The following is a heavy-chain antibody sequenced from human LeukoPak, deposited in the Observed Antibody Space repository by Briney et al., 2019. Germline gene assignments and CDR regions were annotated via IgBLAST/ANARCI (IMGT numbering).Heavy chain of an antibody. CDR1: GFIFSRYG. Sequence: GRSLRLSCAASGFIFSRYGMHWVRQAPGKGLEWVAVIWYDGTDKYYADSVRGRFTISRDNSKNTLYLRMNSLRAEDTAVYYCARANYGSGSNYYYGMDVWGKGTTVTVSS. CDR3: ARANYGSGSNYYYGMDV. D-gene: IGHD3-10*01. J-gene: IGHJ6*04. CDR2: IWYDGTDK. V-gene: IGHV3-33*01.